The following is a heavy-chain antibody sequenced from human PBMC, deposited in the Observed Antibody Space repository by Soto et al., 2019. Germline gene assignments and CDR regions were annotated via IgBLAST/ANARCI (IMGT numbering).Heavy chain of an antibody. J-gene: IGHJ5*02. V-gene: IGHV1-18*01. Sequence: QVQLVQSGAEVKKPGASVKVSCKASGHTFAKYGITWVRQAPGQGFEWMGWISAYNGNTKYAQKFQGRVTMTTDTSTTIAYMELRSLSSDDTAGYSCARSGGGHYWGNWFDPWGQGTLVTVSS. D-gene: IGHD7-27*01. CDR3: ARSGGGHYWGNWFDP. CDR2: ISAYNGNT. CDR1: GHTFAKYG.